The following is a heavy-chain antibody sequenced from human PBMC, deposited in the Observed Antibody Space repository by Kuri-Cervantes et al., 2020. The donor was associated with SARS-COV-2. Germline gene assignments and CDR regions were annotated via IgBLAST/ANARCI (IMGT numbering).Heavy chain of an antibody. V-gene: IGHV1-8*03. CDR3: ARVGYDFWSGPNWCDP. Sequence: ASVKVSCKASGYTFTSYGINWVRQAIGQGLEWMGWMNPNSGNTGYAQKFQGRVTITRNTSKSTAYMELSSLRSEDTAVYYCARVGYDFWSGPNWCDPWGQGTLVTVSS. CDR2: MNPNSGNT. J-gene: IGHJ5*02. D-gene: IGHD3-3*01. CDR1: GYTFTSYG.